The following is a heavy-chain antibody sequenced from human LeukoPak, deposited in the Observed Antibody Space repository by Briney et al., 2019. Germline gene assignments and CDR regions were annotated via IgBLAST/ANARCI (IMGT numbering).Heavy chain of an antibody. CDR1: GFTFSSYG. D-gene: IGHD6-19*01. J-gene: IGHJ4*02. V-gene: IGHV3-30*18. CDR3: AKDRGEQWLVTSFDY. Sequence: GGSLRLSCAASGFTFSSYGMHWVRQAPGKGLKWVAVISYDGSNKYYVDSVKGRFTISRDNSKNTLYLQMNSLRPEDTAVYYCAKDRGEQWLVTSFDYWGQGTLVTVSS. CDR2: ISYDGSNK.